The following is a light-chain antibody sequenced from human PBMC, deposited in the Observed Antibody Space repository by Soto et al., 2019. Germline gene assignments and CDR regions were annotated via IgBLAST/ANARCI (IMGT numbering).Light chain of an antibody. CDR3: QQYASSPLLT. Sequence: EIVLTQSPGTLSLSPVETATLSFRAIQTIGRNYLAWYQQTPGQAPRLLIFGTSTRATGIPDRFSGSGSGTDFTLSISRLEPEDFAVYYCQQYASSPLLTFGGGTKVDI. V-gene: IGKV3-20*01. CDR2: GTS. J-gene: IGKJ4*01. CDR1: QTIGRNY.